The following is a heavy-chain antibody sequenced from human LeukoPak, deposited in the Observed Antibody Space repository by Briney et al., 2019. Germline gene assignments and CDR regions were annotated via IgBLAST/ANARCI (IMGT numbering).Heavy chain of an antibody. Sequence: GGSLRLSCVASGFTFSSYAMSWVRQAPGKGPEWVSTISGSGGSPYYADSVKGRLTISRDNSKDTMNLRIKSLRAEDTAVYYCARHKYQLLYFLDYWGQGTLVTVSS. V-gene: IGHV3-23*01. J-gene: IGHJ4*02. CDR1: GFTFSSYA. CDR3: ARHKYQLLYFLDY. D-gene: IGHD2-2*02. CDR2: ISGSGGSP.